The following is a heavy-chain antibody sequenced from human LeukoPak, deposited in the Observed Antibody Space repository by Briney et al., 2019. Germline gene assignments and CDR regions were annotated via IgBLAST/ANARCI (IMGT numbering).Heavy chain of an antibody. CDR2: INPSSGGT. CDR3: ARDYSIAAAGLGLDY. D-gene: IGHD6-13*01. CDR1: GYTFTGYY. J-gene: IGHJ4*02. V-gene: IGHV1-2*02. Sequence: GASVKVSCKASGYTFTGYYMHWVRQAPGQGLEWMGWINPSSGGTNYAQKFQGRVTMTRDTSISTAYMELSRLRSDDTAVYYCARDYSIAAAGLGLDYWGQGTLVTVSS.